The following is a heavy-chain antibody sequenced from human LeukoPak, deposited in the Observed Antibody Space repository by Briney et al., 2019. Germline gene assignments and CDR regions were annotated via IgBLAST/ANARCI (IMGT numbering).Heavy chain of an antibody. Sequence: PSEALSLTCTVSGGSISSSSYYWGWIRQPPGKGLEWIGEINHSGSTNYNPSLKSRVTISVDTSKNQFSLKLSSVTAADTAVYYCAREGAGHSGSYYVVDYWGQGTLVTVSS. J-gene: IGHJ4*02. CDR2: INHSGST. D-gene: IGHD1-26*01. CDR1: GGSISSSSYY. V-gene: IGHV4-39*07. CDR3: AREGAGHSGSYYVVDY.